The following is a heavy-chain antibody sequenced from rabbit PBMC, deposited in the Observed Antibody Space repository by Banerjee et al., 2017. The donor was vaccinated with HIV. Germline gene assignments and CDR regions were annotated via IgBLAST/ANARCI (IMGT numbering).Heavy chain of an antibody. CDR2: IATGSSDFT. D-gene: IGHD1-1*01. V-gene: IGHV1S45*01. Sequence: EQLEESGGGLVKPEGSLTLTCKASGVSLNDKDVMCWVRQAPGKGLEWIACIATGSSDFTYYASWAKGRFTISKVSSTTVTLQMTSLTVADTATYWCARAANTIAYSSGLWGPGTLVTVS. CDR3: ARAANTIAYSSGL. CDR1: GVSLNDKDV. J-gene: IGHJ4*01.